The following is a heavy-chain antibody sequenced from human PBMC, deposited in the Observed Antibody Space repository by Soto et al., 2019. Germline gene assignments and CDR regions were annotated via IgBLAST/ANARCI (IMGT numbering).Heavy chain of an antibody. CDR3: ARDDGSGSYLYYYGMDV. CDR1: GFTFSSYA. J-gene: IGHJ6*02. V-gene: IGHV3-30-3*01. Sequence: QVQLVESGGGVVQPGRSLRLSCAASGFTFSSYAMHWVRQAPGKGLEWVAVISYDGSNKYYADSVKGRFTISRDNSKNTLYLQMNSLRAEDTAVHYCARDDGSGSYLYYYGMDVWGQGTTVTVSS. D-gene: IGHD3-10*01. CDR2: ISYDGSNK.